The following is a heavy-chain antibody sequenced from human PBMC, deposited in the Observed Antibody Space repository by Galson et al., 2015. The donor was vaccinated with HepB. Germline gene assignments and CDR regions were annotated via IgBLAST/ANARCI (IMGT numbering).Heavy chain of an antibody. CDR2: IIPIFGSG. CDR1: GGTFSSNT. Sequence: SCKASGGTFSSNTISWVRQAPGQGLEWMGGIIPIFGSGNYAPKFQGRVTVTADESTSTTYVELSSLRSEDTAVYYCARQYDTSGYYAYWGQGTLVTVSS. D-gene: IGHD3-22*01. J-gene: IGHJ4*02. CDR3: ARQYDTSGYYAY. V-gene: IGHV1-69*01.